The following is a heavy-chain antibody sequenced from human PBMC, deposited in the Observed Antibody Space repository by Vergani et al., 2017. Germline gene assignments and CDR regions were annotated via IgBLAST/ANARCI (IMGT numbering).Heavy chain of an antibody. CDR2: MFHTGEA. Sequence: QIQLQESGPGLVKPSETLSLTCSVSGYSISRGFYWAWIRQTPEKGLEWVVGMFHTGEASNSPSLQSRVAFSMDTSKNQFSLQLTSVTAADPAVYFCGVIMVRSPRPDNWFDSWGRGTLVTVSS. D-gene: IGHD3-10*01. J-gene: IGHJ5*01. CDR3: GVIMVRSPRPDNWFDS. CDR1: GYSISRGFY. V-gene: IGHV4-38-2*02.